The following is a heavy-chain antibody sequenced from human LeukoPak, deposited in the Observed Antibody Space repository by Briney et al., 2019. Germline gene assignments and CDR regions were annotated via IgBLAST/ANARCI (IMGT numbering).Heavy chain of an antibody. V-gene: IGHV5-51*01. Sequence: GESLKISCKGSGYSFTSYWIGWVRQMPAKGLEWMGIIYPGDSDTRYSPPFQGQVTISADKSISTAYLQWSSLKASDTAMYYCARQAPASRTRALEIDYWGQGTLVTVSS. CDR2: IYPGDSDT. J-gene: IGHJ4*02. CDR3: ARQAPASRTRALEIDY. CDR1: GYSFTSYW. D-gene: IGHD2-15*01.